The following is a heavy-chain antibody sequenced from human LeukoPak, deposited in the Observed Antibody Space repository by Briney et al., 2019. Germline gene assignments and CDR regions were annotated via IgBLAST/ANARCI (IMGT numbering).Heavy chain of an antibody. CDR1: GYSFTGYY. V-gene: IGHV1-2*02. Sequence: GASVKVSCKASGYSFTGYYMHWVRQAPGQGLEWMGWINPNSGGTNYAQKFQGRVTMTRDTSISTAYMELSRLRSDDTAVYYCARDRAPSGYNLVDWFDPWGQGTLVTVSS. CDR2: INPNSGGT. D-gene: IGHD5-24*01. CDR3: ARDRAPSGYNLVDWFDP. J-gene: IGHJ5*02.